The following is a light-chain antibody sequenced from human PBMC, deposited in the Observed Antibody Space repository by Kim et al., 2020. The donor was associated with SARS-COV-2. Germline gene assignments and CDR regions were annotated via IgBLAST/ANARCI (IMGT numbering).Light chain of an antibody. V-gene: IGKV3-20*01. CDR3: QQYGSSPRVT. CDR2: GAS. Sequence: PGERAPLSRRASPSFSNSHLPWYQQEPGQAPRLLIYGASSRATCIPDRFSCSWSGTDFTLTNHRLGPEDFAVYFWQQYGSSPRVTFGQETKLEI. CDR1: PSFSNSH. J-gene: IGKJ2*01.